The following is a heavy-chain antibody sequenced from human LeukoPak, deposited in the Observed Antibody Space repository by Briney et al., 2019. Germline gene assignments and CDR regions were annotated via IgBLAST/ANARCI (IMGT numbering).Heavy chain of an antibody. CDR1: GFTFSNYA. V-gene: IGHV3-23*01. CDR3: AGWLQYHFDY. CDR2: LSGSSDNT. D-gene: IGHD5-24*01. Sequence: GGSLRLSCAASGFTFSNYAMSWVRQAPGKGLEGVSLLSGSSDNTQYADAVKGRFTISRDNAKNTLYLQMNSLRAEDTAVYYCAGWLQYHFDYWGQGTLVTVSS. J-gene: IGHJ4*02.